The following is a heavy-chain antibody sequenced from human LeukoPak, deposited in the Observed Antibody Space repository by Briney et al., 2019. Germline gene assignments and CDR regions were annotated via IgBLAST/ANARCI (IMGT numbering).Heavy chain of an antibody. V-gene: IGHV1-3*01. CDR1: GYTFTGYY. D-gene: IGHD2-2*01. CDR2: INAGNGNT. Sequence: ASVKVSCKASGYTFTGYYMHWVRQAPGQRLEWMGWINAGNGNTKYSQEFQGRVTITRDTSASTAYMELSSLRSDDTAVYYCARGGYIVVVPAAARFDPWGQGTLVTVSS. CDR3: ARGGYIVVVPAAARFDP. J-gene: IGHJ5*02.